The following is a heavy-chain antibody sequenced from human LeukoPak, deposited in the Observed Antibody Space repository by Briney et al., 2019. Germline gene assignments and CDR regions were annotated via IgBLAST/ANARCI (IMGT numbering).Heavy chain of an antibody. D-gene: IGHD6-13*01. V-gene: IGHV3-30-3*01. CDR1: GFTFSSYA. Sequence: GGSLRLSCAASGFTFSSYAMHWVRQAPGKGLEWVAVISYDGSNKYYADSVKGRFTISRDNSKNTLYLQMNSLRAEDTAVYYCARAKAAAGTGWFDPWGQGTLVTVSS. CDR3: ARAKAAAGTGWFDP. CDR2: ISYDGSNK. J-gene: IGHJ5*02.